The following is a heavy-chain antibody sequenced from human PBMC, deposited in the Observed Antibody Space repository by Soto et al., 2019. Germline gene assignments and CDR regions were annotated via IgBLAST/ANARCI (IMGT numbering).Heavy chain of an antibody. CDR2: ISSSSSYI. J-gene: IGHJ6*02. CDR3: ARDERITIFGVVPVNYYYGMDV. Sequence: LRLSCAASGFTFSSYSMNWVRQAPGKGLEWVSSISSSSSYIYYADSVKGRFTISRDNAKNSLYLQMNSLRAEDTAVYYCARDERITIFGVVPVNYYYGMDVWGQGTTVTVSS. V-gene: IGHV3-21*01. D-gene: IGHD3-3*01. CDR1: GFTFSSYS.